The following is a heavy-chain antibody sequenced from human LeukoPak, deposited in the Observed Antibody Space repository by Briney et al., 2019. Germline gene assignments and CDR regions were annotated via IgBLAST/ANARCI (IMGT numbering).Heavy chain of an antibody. CDR2: IWYDGSNK. J-gene: IGHJ6*02. CDR3: ARDLGTKTGDSYYYGMDV. Sequence: GGSLRLSCAASGFTFSSYGMHWVRQAPGKGLEWVAVIWYDGSNKYYADSVKGRFTISRDNSKNTLYLQMNSLRAEDTAVYYCARDLGTKTGDSYYYGMDVWGQGTTVTVSS. CDR1: GFTFSSYG. D-gene: IGHD7-27*01. V-gene: IGHV3-33*08.